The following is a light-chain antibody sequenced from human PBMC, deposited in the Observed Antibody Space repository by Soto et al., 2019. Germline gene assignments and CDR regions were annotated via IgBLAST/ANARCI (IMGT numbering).Light chain of an antibody. V-gene: IGKV3-20*01. CDR2: GTS. CDR3: QQYAMSPWT. Sequence: EIMLAQSPGTLSLSPGERATLSCRASQSLSSTNLAWYQQKPGQAPRLLIYGTSNRATGIPDRFSGSGSGTDFTLTIRRLEPEDFAVYYCQQYAMSPWTFGQGTKVDI. J-gene: IGKJ1*01. CDR1: QSLSSTN.